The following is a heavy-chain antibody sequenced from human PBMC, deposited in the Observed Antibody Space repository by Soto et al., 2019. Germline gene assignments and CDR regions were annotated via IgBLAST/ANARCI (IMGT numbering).Heavy chain of an antibody. D-gene: IGHD1-26*01. CDR3: ARIGLVAHYFDY. CDR1: GGSISSYY. CDR2: IYYSGST. Sequence: SETLSLTCTVSGGSISSYYWSWIRQPPGKGLEWIGYIYYSGSTNYNPSLKSRVAISVDTSKNQFSLKLSSVTAADTAVYYCARIGLVAHYFDYWGRGTLVTVSS. V-gene: IGHV4-59*08. J-gene: IGHJ4*02.